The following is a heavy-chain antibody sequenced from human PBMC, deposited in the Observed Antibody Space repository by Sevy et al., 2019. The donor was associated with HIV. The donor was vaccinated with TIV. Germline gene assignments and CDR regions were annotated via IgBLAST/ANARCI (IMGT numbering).Heavy chain of an antibody. V-gene: IGHV3-33*01. J-gene: IGHJ4*02. Sequence: GGSLRLSCAASGFTFSSYGMHWVRQAPGKGLEWVAVIWYDGSNKYYADSGKGRFTISRDNSKNTLYLQMNSLRAEDTAVYYCARGARRSPLDYWGQGTLVTVSS. CDR3: ARGARRSPLDY. CDR2: IWYDGSNK. CDR1: GFTFSSYG.